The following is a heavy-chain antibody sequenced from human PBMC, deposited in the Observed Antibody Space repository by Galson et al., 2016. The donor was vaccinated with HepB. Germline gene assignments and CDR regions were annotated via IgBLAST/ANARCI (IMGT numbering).Heavy chain of an antibody. D-gene: IGHD4-23*01. CDR2: LYGGGGT. J-gene: IGHJ4*02. Sequence: SLRLSCAVAGFSVSAHHAGWFRQTPGKGLECASVLYGGGGTYYSDSVRGRFSVSRDNSNNIVYLHMNSLRVDDTAVYYCVGYGGNSVWGRGTLVTVAS. CDR3: VGYGGNSV. CDR1: GFSVSAHH. V-gene: IGHV3-53*01.